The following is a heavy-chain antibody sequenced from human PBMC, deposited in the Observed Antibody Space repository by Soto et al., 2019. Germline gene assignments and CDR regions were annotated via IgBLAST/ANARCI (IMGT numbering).Heavy chain of an antibody. D-gene: IGHD3-10*01. Sequence: QVQLVQSGAEVKRPGSSVKVSCKASGDTFNFYSINWVRQAPGLGLEWMGRVNPIVSMSNYAQKFQGRVTMTADKSTSTAYMELRSLRSEDTALFYCASRHGSGYRAFDYWGQGALVTVSS. CDR1: GDTFNFYS. J-gene: IGHJ4*02. V-gene: IGHV1-69*02. CDR3: ASRHGSGYRAFDY. CDR2: VNPIVSMS.